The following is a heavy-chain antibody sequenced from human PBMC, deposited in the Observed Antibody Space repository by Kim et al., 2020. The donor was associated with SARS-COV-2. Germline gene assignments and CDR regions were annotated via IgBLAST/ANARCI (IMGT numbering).Heavy chain of an antibody. V-gene: IGHV1-2*02. D-gene: IGHD2-21*02. J-gene: IGHJ4*02. Sequence: QKFQGRVTMTRDTSISTAYMELSRLRSDDTAVYYCAREEDCGGDCYSFDYWGQGTLVTVSS. CDR3: AREEDCGGDCYSFDY.